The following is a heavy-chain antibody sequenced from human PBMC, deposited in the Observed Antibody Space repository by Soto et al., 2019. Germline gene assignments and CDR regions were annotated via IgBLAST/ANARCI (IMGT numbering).Heavy chain of an antibody. CDR1: GGSISSSSYY. CDR3: ARQGGPKYSSSWYGGDAFDI. J-gene: IGHJ3*02. D-gene: IGHD6-13*01. V-gene: IGHV4-39*01. Sequence: PSETLSLTCTVSGGSISSSSYYWGWIRQPPGKGLEWIGSIYYSGSTYYNPSLKSRVTISVDTSKNQFSLKLSSVTAADTAVYYCARQGGPKYSSSWYGGDAFDIWGQGTMVTVSS. CDR2: IYYSGST.